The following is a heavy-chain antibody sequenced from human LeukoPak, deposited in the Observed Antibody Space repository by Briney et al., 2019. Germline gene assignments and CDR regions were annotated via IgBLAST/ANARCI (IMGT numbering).Heavy chain of an antibody. CDR3: ARVYYDILTGYYGMDV. CDR1: GGSISSSNW. V-gene: IGHV4-4*02. Sequence: SGTLSLTCAVSGGSISSSNWWSWVRQPPGKGLEWIGEIYHSGSTNYNPSLKSRVTISVDKSKNQFSQKLSSVTAADTAVYYCARVYYDILTGYYGMDVWGKGTTVTVSS. D-gene: IGHD3-9*01. J-gene: IGHJ6*04. CDR2: IYHSGST.